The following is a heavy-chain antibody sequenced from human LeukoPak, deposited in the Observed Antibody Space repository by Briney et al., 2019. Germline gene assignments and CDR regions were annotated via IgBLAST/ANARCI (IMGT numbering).Heavy chain of an antibody. J-gene: IGHJ5*02. D-gene: IGHD3-22*01. Sequence: ASVKVSCKASGYTFTSCGISWVRQAPGQGLEWMGWISAYNGNTNYAQKLQGRVTMTTDTSTSTAYMELRSLRSDDTAVYYCARDSLGYYDSSGYYGFDPWGQGTLVTVSS. CDR1: GYTFTSCG. CDR2: ISAYNGNT. CDR3: ARDSLGYYDSSGYYGFDP. V-gene: IGHV1-18*01.